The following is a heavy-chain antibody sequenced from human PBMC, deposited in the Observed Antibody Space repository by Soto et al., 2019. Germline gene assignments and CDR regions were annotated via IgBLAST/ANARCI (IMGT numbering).Heavy chain of an antibody. CDR2: ISGSGGST. J-gene: IGHJ4*02. V-gene: IGHV3-23*01. CDR3: AKDPLVDTATPFYFDY. CDR1: GFTFSSYA. Sequence: ELQLLESGGGLVQPGGSLRLSCAASGFTFSSYAMSWVRQAPGKGLEWVSAISGSGGSTYYADSVKGRFTISRDNSKNTLYLQMNSLRAEDTAVYYCAKDPLVDTATPFYFDYWGQGTLVTVSS. D-gene: IGHD5-18*01.